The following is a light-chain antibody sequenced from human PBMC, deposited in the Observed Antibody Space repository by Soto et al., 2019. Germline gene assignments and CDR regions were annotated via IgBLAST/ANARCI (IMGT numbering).Light chain of an antibody. CDR1: QYISSD. CDR2: SAS. J-gene: IGKJ1*01. V-gene: IGKV1-39*01. Sequence: DIQLTQSPSSLSASVGDRVTITCRASQYISSDLSWYEQKPGKAPKLLVYSASSLQSGVPSRFSVSGSGTDFTLTVSSLQPEDFPTYSCQQSYSTPPTFGQGTKVEIK. CDR3: QQSYSTPPT.